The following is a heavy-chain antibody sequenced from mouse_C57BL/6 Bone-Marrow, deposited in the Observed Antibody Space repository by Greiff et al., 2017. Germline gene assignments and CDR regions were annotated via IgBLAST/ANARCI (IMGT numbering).Heavy chain of an antibody. J-gene: IGHJ4*01. V-gene: IGHV14-4*01. CDR3: TDYGILYAMDY. CDR1: GFNIKDDY. Sequence: EVQLQESGAELVRPGASVKLSCTASGFNIKDDYMHWVKQRPEQGLEWIGWIDPENGDTEYASKFQGKATITADPSSNTAYLQLSSLTSEDTAVYYCTDYGILYAMDYWGQGTSVTVSS. CDR2: IDPENGDT. D-gene: IGHD1-1*01.